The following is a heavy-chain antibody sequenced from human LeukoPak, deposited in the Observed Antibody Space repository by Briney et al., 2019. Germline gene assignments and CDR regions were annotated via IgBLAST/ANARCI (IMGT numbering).Heavy chain of an antibody. CDR3: ARRHDILTGYYAFDY. Sequence: SETLSLTCTVSGDSISSYYWSWLRQPPGKGLEWIGSIYYSGSTNYNPSLKSRVTISVDTSKNQFSLKLSSVTAADTAVYYCARRHDILTGYYAFDYWGQGTLVTVSS. J-gene: IGHJ4*02. CDR1: GDSISSYY. CDR2: IYYSGST. V-gene: IGHV4-59*08. D-gene: IGHD3-9*01.